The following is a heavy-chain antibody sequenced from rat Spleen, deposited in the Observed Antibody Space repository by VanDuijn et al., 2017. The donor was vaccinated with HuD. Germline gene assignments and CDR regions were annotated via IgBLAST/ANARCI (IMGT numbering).Heavy chain of an antibody. Sequence: EVQLVESGGGLVQPGRSLKLSCVASGFTFNNYWMTWIRQAPGKGLEWVASITNASGRTYYPDSVKGRFTISRDNAKSTLYLHMDSLTSEDTATYYCATGPRILRLDWFAYWGQGTLVTVSS. J-gene: IGHJ3*01. CDR1: GFTFNNYW. D-gene: IGHD1-6*01. CDR2: ITNASGRT. V-gene: IGHV5-31*01. CDR3: ATGPRILRLDWFAY.